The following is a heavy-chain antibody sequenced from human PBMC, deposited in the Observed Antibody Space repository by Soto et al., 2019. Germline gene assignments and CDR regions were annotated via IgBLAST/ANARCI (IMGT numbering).Heavy chain of an antibody. J-gene: IGHJ4*02. CDR2: ISPKSTYR. Sequence: PGGSLRVSCATSGFPFSYYYMSWIRQAPGKGLEWLSHISPKSTYRNYADSVKGRFTIARDNTKSSLFLQMNSLGVEDTAVYYCTRGGGGGLFEHWGQGVLVTVSS. CDR3: TRGGGGGLFEH. CDR1: GFPFSYYY. V-gene: IGHV3-11*06. D-gene: IGHD2-21*01.